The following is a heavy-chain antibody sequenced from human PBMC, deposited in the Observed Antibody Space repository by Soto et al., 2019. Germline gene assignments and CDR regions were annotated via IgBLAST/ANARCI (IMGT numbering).Heavy chain of an antibody. Sequence: PGGSLRLSCAASGVTFSSYGMHGVRQAPGKGLEWVAVISYDGSNKYYADSVKGRFTISRDNSKNTLYLQMNSLRAEDTAVYYCARVVLARGGLWFGELLPPSSNWFDPWGQGTLVTVSS. J-gene: IGHJ5*02. V-gene: IGHV3-30*03. CDR3: ARVVLARGGLWFGELLPPSSNWFDP. CDR1: GVTFSSYG. D-gene: IGHD3-10*01. CDR2: ISYDGSNK.